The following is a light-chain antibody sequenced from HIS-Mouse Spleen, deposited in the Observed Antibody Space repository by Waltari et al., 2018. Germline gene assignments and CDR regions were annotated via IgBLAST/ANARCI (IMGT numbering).Light chain of an antibody. CDR1: PSISSW. V-gene: IGKV1-5*03. Sequence: DIQMTQSPSTLSASVGDRVTITCRASPSISSWLAWYQQKPGKAPKLLIYKASSLESGVPSRFSGSGSGTEFTLTISSLQPDDFATYYCQQYNSYSYTFGQGTKLEIK. J-gene: IGKJ2*01. CDR3: QQYNSYSYT. CDR2: KAS.